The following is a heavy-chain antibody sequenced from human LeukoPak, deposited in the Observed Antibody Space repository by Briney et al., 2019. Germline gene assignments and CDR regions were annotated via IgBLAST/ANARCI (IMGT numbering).Heavy chain of an antibody. V-gene: IGHV4-34*01. CDR1: GGSFSGYY. Sequence: PSETLSLTCAVYGGSFSGYYWSWIRLPPGKGLEWIGEINHSGSTNYNPSLKSRVTISVDTSKNQFSLKLSSVTVADTAVYYCARVSYSSSWYASGAWGQGTLVTVSS. D-gene: IGHD6-13*01. CDR3: ARVSYSSSWYASGA. CDR2: INHSGST. J-gene: IGHJ5*02.